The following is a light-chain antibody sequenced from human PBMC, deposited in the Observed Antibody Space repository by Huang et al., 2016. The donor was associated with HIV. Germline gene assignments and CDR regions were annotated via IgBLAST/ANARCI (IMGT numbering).Light chain of an antibody. J-gene: IGKJ1*01. V-gene: IGKV1-NL1*01. CDR3: QQYHSSWT. CDR2: AAS. Sequence: DIQMTQSPLSLSASVGDRVTITCRANQGIRNSLAWYQQKPGKAPKLLVYAASRLESGVPSWFSGSGSGTNFTLTISSLQPEDFATYYCQQYHSSWTFGQETKVEIK. CDR1: QGIRNS.